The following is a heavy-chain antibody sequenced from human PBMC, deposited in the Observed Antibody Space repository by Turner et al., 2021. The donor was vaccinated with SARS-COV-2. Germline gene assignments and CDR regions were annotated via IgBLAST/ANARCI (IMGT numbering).Heavy chain of an antibody. V-gene: IGHV3-66*02. J-gene: IGHJ5*02. CDR3: ATDLKGGRGP. CDR2: IYSGGST. D-gene: IGHD1-26*01. CDR1: GFTVSSNY. Sequence: EVQRVGSGGGSVQPGGSLSLSCAASGFTVSSNYMSWVRQAPGKGLEWVSVIYSGGSTYYADSVKGRFTISRDNSKNTLYLQMNSLRAEDTAVYYCATDLKGGRGPWGQGTLVTVSS.